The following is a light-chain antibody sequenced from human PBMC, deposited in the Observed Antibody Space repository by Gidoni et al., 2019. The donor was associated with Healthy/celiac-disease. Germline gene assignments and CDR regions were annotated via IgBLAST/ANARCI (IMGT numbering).Light chain of an antibody. CDR1: QSVSSN. J-gene: IGKJ4*01. V-gene: IGKV3-15*01. CDR3: QQYNNWPPLT. Sequence: EIVMTQSPATLSVSPGESATLSCRASQSVSSNLAWYQQKPGQAPRLLIYGASTRATGIPARFSGSGSGTEFTLTISGLQSEDFAVYYCQQYNNWPPLTFGGGTKVEIK. CDR2: GAS.